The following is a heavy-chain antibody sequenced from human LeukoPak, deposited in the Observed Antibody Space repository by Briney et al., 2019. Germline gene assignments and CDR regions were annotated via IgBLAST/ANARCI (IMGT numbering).Heavy chain of an antibody. CDR2: IYYSGST. J-gene: IGHJ4*02. CDR1: GGSISSSSYY. CDR3: ARDNKELLWFGELSNSFDY. Sequence: SETLSLTCTVSGGSISSSSYYWGWIRQPPGKGLEWIGSIYYSGSTCYNPSLKSRVTISVDTSKNQFSLKLSSVTAADTAVYYCARDNKELLWFGELSNSFDYWGQGTLVTVSS. D-gene: IGHD3-10*01. V-gene: IGHV4-39*07.